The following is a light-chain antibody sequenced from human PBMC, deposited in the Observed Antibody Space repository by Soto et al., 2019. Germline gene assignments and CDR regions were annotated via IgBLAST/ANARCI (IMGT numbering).Light chain of an antibody. Sequence: EIVLTQSPDTLSLSPGERATLSCRASQSISSTHLVWYQQKPGQASSLLIFGASSRATGIPDRFSGSGSGTDFTLTISGLEPEDFAVYYCQQYGSSPGTFGQGTKVAIK. J-gene: IGKJ1*01. V-gene: IGKV3-20*01. CDR1: QSISSTH. CDR3: QQYGSSPGT. CDR2: GAS.